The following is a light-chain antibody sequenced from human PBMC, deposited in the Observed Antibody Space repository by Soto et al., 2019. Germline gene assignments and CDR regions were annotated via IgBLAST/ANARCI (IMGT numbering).Light chain of an antibody. CDR2: DVS. V-gene: IGKV1-5*01. CDR1: QSVSNW. CDR3: QQLSAYPYT. Sequence: DIQMTQSPSTLSASVGERVTITCRASQSVSNWLAWYQQQPGKAPKLLIYDVSSLESGVPSRFSGSGSGTEFILTISSLQPDDFATYYCQQLSAYPYTFGQGAKLGIK. J-gene: IGKJ2*01.